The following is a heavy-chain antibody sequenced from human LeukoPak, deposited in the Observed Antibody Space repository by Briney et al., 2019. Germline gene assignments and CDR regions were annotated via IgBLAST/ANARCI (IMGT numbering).Heavy chain of an antibody. V-gene: IGHV1-69*05. CDR3: ARSPHGSNSTGLDY. CDR1: GGTFSSYA. J-gene: IGHJ4*02. Sequence: PVKVSCKASGGTFSSYAISWVRQAPGQGLEWIGGIIPIFGTANYAQKFQGRVTITTDESTSTAYMELSSLRSEDTAVYYCARSPHGSNSTGLDYWGQGTLVTVSS. CDR2: IIPIFGTA. D-gene: IGHD5-24*01.